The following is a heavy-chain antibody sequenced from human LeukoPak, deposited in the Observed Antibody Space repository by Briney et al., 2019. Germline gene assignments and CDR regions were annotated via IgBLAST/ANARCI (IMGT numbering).Heavy chain of an antibody. CDR1: GDSITDYY. D-gene: IGHD3-10*01. V-gene: IGHV4-59*01. CDR2: IHYSGTT. CDR3: ARGFDGQSGY. J-gene: IGHJ4*02. Sequence: PSETLSLTCTVSGDSITDYYWSWIRQPPGKGLQWMGYIHYSGTTHYNPSLKRRVTMSVITSKNQFSLRLGSVTAADTAVYYCARGFDGQSGYWGQGTLVTVSS.